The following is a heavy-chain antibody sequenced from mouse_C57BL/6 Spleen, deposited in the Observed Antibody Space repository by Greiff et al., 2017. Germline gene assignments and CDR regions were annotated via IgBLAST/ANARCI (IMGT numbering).Heavy chain of an antibody. CDR1: GYSFTDSN. CDR2: INPNYGTT. D-gene: IGHD1-1*01. Sequence: VQLQQSGPELVKPGASVKISCKASGYSFTDSNMNWVKQSNGKSLEWIGVINPNYGTTSYNQKFKGKATLTVDQSSRTAYMQLNSLTSEDSAVYYGASPYGSSHWYFDVWGTGTTVTVSS. V-gene: IGHV1-39*01. J-gene: IGHJ1*03. CDR3: ASPYGSSHWYFDV.